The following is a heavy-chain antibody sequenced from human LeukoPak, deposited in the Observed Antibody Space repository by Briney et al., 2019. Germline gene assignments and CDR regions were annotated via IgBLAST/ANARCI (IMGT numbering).Heavy chain of an antibody. J-gene: IGHJ4*02. CDR1: GFTFSNYA. V-gene: IGHV3-23*01. D-gene: IGHD3-9*01. CDR2: ITGSGTNT. Sequence: GGSLRLSCVASGFTFSNYAMSWVCQAPGKGLEWVSAITGSGTNTYYADSVKGRFTISRDNSKNTVFLQINSLRHEDTAIYYCVIWGDYDVLTGYYVPDYWGQGTLVTVSS. CDR3: VIWGDYDVLTGYYVPDY.